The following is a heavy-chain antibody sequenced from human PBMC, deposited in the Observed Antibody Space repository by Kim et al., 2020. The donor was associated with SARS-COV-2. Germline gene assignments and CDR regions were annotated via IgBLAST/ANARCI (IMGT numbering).Heavy chain of an antibody. J-gene: IGHJ4*02. V-gene: IGHV1-3*01. Sequence: ASVKVSCKASGYTFTSYAMHWVRQAPGQRLEWMGWINAGNGNTKYSQKFQGRVTITRDTSASTDYMELSSLRSEDTAVYYCAREFPYYYDSSGSPPDYWGQGTLVTVSS. CDR2: INAGNGNT. CDR1: GYTFTSYA. D-gene: IGHD3-22*01. CDR3: AREFPYYYDSSGSPPDY.